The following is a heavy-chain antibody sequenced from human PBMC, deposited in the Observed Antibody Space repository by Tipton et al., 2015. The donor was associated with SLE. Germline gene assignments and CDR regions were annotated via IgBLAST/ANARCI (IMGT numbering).Heavy chain of an antibody. CDR2: ISGSGGST. D-gene: IGHD3-9*01. Sequence: SLRLSCTASGFTFGDYAMSWVRQGPGKGLEWVSGISGSGGSTNFADSVKGRFTISRDNSKNTLHLQMNSLRAEDTAVYFCAKDGIEETRHSTALRYTDWGQGTLVTVSS. CDR1: GFTFGDYA. CDR3: AKDGIEETRHSTALRYTD. J-gene: IGHJ4*02. V-gene: IGHV3-23*01.